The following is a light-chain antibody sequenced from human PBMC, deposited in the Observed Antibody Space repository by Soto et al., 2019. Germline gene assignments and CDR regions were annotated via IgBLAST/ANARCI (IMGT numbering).Light chain of an antibody. Sequence: EIGVTQASAILSLFPRERANLSCRASQSISRSLAWYQQKPGQAPRLLIYGASTRATGIPARFSGSGSGTDFTLTISGLEPEDFAVYYCHQYASSSWTFGQGTKVDIK. V-gene: IGKV3-20*01. CDR3: HQYASSSWT. CDR2: GAS. CDR1: QSISRS. J-gene: IGKJ1*01.